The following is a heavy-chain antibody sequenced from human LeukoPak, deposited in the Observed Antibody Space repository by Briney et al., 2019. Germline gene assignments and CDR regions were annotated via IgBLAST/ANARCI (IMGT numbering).Heavy chain of an antibody. V-gene: IGHV1-3*01. D-gene: IGHD2-2*01. CDR2: INAGNGNT. CDR1: GYTFTSYA. J-gene: IGHJ4*02. CDR3: ARDQDSLCDY. Sequence: ASVKVSCKASGYTFTSYAMHWVRQAPGQRLEWMGWINAGNGNTKYSQKFQGRVTMTTDTSTSTAYMELRSLRSDDTAVYYCARDQDSLCDYWGQGTLVTVSS.